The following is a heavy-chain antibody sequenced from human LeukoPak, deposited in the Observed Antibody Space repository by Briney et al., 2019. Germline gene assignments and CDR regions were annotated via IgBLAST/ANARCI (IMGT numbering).Heavy chain of an antibody. CDR1: GGSFSGYY. CDR2: INHSGST. CDR3: ARGGYYYLDV. V-gene: IGHV4-34*01. J-gene: IGHJ6*03. Sequence: SETLSLTCAVYGGSFSGYYWSWIRQPPGKGLEWIGEINHSGSTNYNPSLKSRVTISVDTSKNQFSLKLSSVTAADTAVYYCARGGYYYLDVWGRGTTVTVSS.